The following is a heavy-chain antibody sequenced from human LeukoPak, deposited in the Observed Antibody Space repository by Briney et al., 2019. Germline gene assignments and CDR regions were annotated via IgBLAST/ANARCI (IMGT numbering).Heavy chain of an antibody. CDR1: GLTFLNYA. Sequence: GGSLRLSCAASGLTFLNYALIWVRKAPGKGLEWVSGVSNSGGVTYYADSVKGRFTISRDNSKNTLYLQMNSLRAEDTAVYYCVPQQLALWGQGTLVTVSS. CDR2: VSNSGGVT. CDR3: VPQQLAL. J-gene: IGHJ5*02. V-gene: IGHV3-23*01. D-gene: IGHD6-13*01.